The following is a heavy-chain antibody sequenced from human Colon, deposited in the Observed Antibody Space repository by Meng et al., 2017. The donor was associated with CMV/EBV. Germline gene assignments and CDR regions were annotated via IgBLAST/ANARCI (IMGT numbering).Heavy chain of an antibody. J-gene: IGHJ3*02. D-gene: IGHD3-3*01. V-gene: IGHV3-7*01. CDR3: VRTAVFEGIVHDALDI. CDR1: GLPFSNFW. Sequence: GESLKISCAASGLPFSNFWMSWVRQTPGKGLEWVASIQQDGSLTYYVDSVKGRFTISRDNAKNSLYLEMNNLRAEDTAVYYCVRTAVFEGIVHDALDIWGQGTMVTVSS. CDR2: IQQDGSLT.